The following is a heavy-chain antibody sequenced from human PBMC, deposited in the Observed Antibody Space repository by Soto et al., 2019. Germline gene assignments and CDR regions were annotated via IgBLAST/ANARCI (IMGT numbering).Heavy chain of an antibody. Sequence: GGSLRLSCAASGFTFSSYAMSWVRQAPGKGLEWVSGISGRRGSTYYADSVKGRFTISRDNSKNTLYLQMNSLRAEDTAVYYCAKDRFGELFADYWGQGTLVTVSS. CDR1: GFTFSSYA. J-gene: IGHJ4*02. D-gene: IGHD3-10*01. CDR3: AKDRFGELFADY. V-gene: IGHV3-23*01. CDR2: ISGRRGST.